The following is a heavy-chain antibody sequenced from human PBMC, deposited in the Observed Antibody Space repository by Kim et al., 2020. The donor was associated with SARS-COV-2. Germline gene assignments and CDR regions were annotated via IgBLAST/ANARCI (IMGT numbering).Heavy chain of an antibody. CDR1: GFTVSSNY. J-gene: IGHJ4*02. CDR3: ARAKFGSYYSAYYFDY. CDR2: IYSGGST. V-gene: IGHV3-66*02. Sequence: GGSLRLSCAASGFTVSSNYMSWVRQAPGKGLEWVSVIYSGGSTYYADSVKGRFTISRDNSKNTLYLQMNSLRAEDTAVYYCARAKFGSYYSAYYFDYWGQGTLVTVSS. D-gene: IGHD1-26*01.